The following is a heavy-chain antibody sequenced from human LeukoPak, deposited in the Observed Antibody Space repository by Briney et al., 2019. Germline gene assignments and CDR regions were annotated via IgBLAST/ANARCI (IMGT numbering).Heavy chain of an antibody. CDR1: GFTFSSYS. Sequence: SGGSLRLSCAASGFTFSSYSMNWVRQAPGKGLEWVSSISSSSSYIYYADSVKGRFTISRDNAKNSLYLQMNSLRAEDTAVYYCARDPYYYDSSGYYSNFDYWGQGTLVTVSS. J-gene: IGHJ4*02. CDR3: ARDPYYYDSSGYYSNFDY. V-gene: IGHV3-21*01. CDR2: ISSSSSYI. D-gene: IGHD3-22*01.